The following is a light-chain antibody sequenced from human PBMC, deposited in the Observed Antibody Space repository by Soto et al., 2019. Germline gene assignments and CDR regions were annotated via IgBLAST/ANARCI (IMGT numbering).Light chain of an antibody. CDR2: GAS. V-gene: IGKV3-20*01. Sequence: TVLTPSPGTLSLSPGEGATLSCRASQSISSNYLAWYHQKPGQAPRILIYGASSRATDIPDRFRGSGSGRDFVLNISRLEPEDSGVYYCQQYSSSPRTLGQGTKVDIK. CDR1: QSISSNY. J-gene: IGKJ1*01. CDR3: QQYSSSPRT.